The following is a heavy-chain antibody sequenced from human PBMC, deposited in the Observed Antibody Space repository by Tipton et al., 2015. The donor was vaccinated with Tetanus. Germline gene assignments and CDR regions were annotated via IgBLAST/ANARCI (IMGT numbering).Heavy chain of an antibody. D-gene: IGHD6-13*01. Sequence: LRLSCTVSGGSISRYYWSWIRQPPGKGLEWIGYMYHTGSSSYHPSLKSRLTISVDTSKNQFSLELASVTAADTAVYYCARHSAGPQTDFAPWGPGTLVTVSS. CDR3: ARHSAGPQTDFAP. CDR1: GGSISRYY. J-gene: IGHJ5*02. V-gene: IGHV4-59*08. CDR2: MYHTGSS.